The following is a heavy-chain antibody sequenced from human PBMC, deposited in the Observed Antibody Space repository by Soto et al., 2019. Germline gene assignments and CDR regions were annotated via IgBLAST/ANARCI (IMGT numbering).Heavy chain of an antibody. Sequence: SETLSLTCTVSGGSISSGGYYWSWIRQHPGKGLEWIGYIYYSGSTYYNPSLKSRVTISVDTSRNQFSLKLSSVTAADTAVYYCARGEYSSSWYNRNWFDPWGQGTLVTVSS. V-gene: IGHV4-31*02. CDR1: GGSISSGGYY. D-gene: IGHD6-13*01. CDR3: ARGEYSSSWYNRNWFDP. J-gene: IGHJ5*02. CDR2: IYYSGST.